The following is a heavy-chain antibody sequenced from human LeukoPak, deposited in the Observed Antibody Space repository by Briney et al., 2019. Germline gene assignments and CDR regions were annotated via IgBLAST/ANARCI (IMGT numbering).Heavy chain of an antibody. CDR3: AKGADAIAVAGSASALFDY. CDR1: GFTFSSYA. D-gene: IGHD6-19*01. J-gene: IGHJ4*02. Sequence: GGSLRLSCAASGFTFSSYAMSWVRQAPGKGLEWVSVVSTSTGNTHYADSVKGRCTTSRDNTKNTLYLQMNSLRAEDTAVYYCAKGADAIAVAGSASALFDYWGQGTLVTVSS. CDR2: VSTSTGNT. V-gene: IGHV3-23*01.